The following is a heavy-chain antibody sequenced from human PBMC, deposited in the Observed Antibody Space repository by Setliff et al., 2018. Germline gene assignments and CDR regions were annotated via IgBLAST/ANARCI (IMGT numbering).Heavy chain of an antibody. Sequence: SETLSLTCTVSGGSIINSYYWSWIRQPAGKGLEWIGRISTSGNTNYNPSLKSRVTMALDTTKNQISLKLSSVTAADTAVYYCARGSGYYKNWFAPWGQGTLVTVSS. V-gene: IGHV4-4*07. D-gene: IGHD3-9*01. CDR3: ARGSGYYKNWFAP. J-gene: IGHJ5*02. CDR2: ISTSGNT. CDR1: GGSIINSYY.